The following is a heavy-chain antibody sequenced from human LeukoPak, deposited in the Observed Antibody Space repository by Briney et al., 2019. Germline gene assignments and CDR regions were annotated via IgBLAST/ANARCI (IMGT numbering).Heavy chain of an antibody. D-gene: IGHD3-10*01. CDR1: GFTFSSYG. V-gene: IGHV3-30*02. CDR3: AKDPWFGEFYFDY. Sequence: GGSLRLSCAASGFTFSSYGMHWVRQAPGKGLEWVAFIRYDGSNKYYADSVKGRFTISRDNSKNTLYLQMNSLRAEDTAVYYCAKDPWFGEFYFDYWGQGTLVTVSS. CDR2: IRYDGSNK. J-gene: IGHJ4*02.